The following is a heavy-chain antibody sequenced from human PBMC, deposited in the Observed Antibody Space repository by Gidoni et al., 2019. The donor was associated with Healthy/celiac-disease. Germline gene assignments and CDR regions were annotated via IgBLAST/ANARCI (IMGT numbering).Heavy chain of an antibody. CDR3: AKEDARGEPTYYDFWSGYSYFDY. J-gene: IGHJ4*02. D-gene: IGHD3-3*01. CDR1: GFTFDDYA. CDR2: ISWNSGSI. V-gene: IGHV3-9*01. Sequence: EVQLVESGGGLVQPGRSLRLSCAASGFTFDDYAMPWVRQAPGKGLEWVSGISWNSGSIGYADSVKGRFTISRDNAKNSLYLQMNSLRAEDTALYYCAKEDARGEPTYYDFWSGYSYFDYWGQGTLVTVSS.